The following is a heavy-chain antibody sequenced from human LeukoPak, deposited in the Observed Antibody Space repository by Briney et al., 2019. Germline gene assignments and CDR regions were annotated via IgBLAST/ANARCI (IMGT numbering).Heavy chain of an antibody. D-gene: IGHD1-7*01. CDR1: GGSFSGYY. J-gene: IGHJ4*02. CDR2: INHSGST. V-gene: IGHV4-34*01. Sequence: PSETLSLTCAVYGGSFSGYYWSWIRQPPGKGLEWIGEINHSGSTNYNPSLKSRVTISVDTSKNQFSLKLSSVTAADTAVYYCATGRTGTLYYFDYWGQGTLVTVPS. CDR3: ATGRTGTLYYFDY.